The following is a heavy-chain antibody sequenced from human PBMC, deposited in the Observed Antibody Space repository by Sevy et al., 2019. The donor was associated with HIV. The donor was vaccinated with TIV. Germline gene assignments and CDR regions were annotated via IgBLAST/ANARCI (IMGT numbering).Heavy chain of an antibody. CDR3: TRDGFFRGFGEFLGWPMKNWFDP. V-gene: IGHV4-4*07. Sequence: SETLSLTCTVSGGSINTFYWGWIRQPAGRGLEWIGRISTSGSTNHNPSLKSRVTMSVDTSKNQFSLKLSSVTAADTAVYYCTRDGFFRGFGEFLGWPMKNWFDPWGQGTLVTVSS. CDR1: GGSINTFY. CDR2: ISTSGST. D-gene: IGHD3-10*01. J-gene: IGHJ5*02.